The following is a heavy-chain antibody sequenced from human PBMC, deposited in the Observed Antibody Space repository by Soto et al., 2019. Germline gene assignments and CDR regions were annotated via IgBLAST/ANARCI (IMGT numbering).Heavy chain of an antibody. Sequence: PGGSLRLSCAASGFTFSTYGMNWVRQAPGKGLEWVSYTSIASGTIYYADSVKGRFTISRDNAKNSLYLQMNSLRDEDTAVYYCARNSGTYRGIFAYWAQGTLVTVSS. CDR3: ARNSGTYRGIFAY. CDR2: TSIASGTI. V-gene: IGHV3-48*02. J-gene: IGHJ4*02. CDR1: GFTFSTYG. D-gene: IGHD1-26*01.